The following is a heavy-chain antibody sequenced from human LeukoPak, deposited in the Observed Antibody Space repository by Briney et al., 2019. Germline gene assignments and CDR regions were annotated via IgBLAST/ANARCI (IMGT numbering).Heavy chain of an antibody. CDR2: IYYSENT. J-gene: IGHJ4*02. D-gene: IGHD1-26*01. Sequence: SETLSLTCTVSGGSISSSKDYWGWIRQPPGKGLEWIGSIYYSENTYYNPSLKSRVSISVDMSKNQFTLKLSSVTAADTAVYYCARRTYSENYWKHFDSWGQGTLVTVSS. CDR1: GGSISSSKDY. V-gene: IGHV4-39*01. CDR3: ARRTYSENYWKHFDS.